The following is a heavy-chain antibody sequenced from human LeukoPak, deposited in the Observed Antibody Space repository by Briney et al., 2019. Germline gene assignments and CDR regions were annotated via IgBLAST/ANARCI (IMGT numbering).Heavy chain of an antibody. CDR2: ISGSGGST. V-gene: IGHV3-23*01. D-gene: IGHD3-10*01. CDR3: AKGGGSYYYGSGSYRAFDY. J-gene: IGHJ4*02. CDR1: GFTFSSYG. Sequence: GGSLRLSCAASGFTFSSYGMSWVRQAPGKGLEWVSAISGSGGSTYYADSVKGRFTISRDNSKNTLYLQMNSLRAEDTAVYYCAKGGGSYYYGSGSYRAFDYWGQGTLVTVSS.